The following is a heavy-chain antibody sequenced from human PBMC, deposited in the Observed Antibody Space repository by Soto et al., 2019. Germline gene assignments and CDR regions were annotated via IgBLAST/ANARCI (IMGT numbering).Heavy chain of an antibody. J-gene: IGHJ6*02. V-gene: IGHV3-11*01. CDR3: ARDLHVLLWFGELYSGYYYYGMDV. Sequence: GGSLRLSCAASGFTFSDYYMSWIRQAPGKGLEWVSYISSSGSTIYYADSVKGRFTISRDNAKNSLYLQMNSLRAEDTAVYYCARDLHVLLWFGELYSGYYYYGMDVWGQGTTVTVSS. CDR2: ISSSGSTI. D-gene: IGHD3-10*01. CDR1: GFTFSDYY.